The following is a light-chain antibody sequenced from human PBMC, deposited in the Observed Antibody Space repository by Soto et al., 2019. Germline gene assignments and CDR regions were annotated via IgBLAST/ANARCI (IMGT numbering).Light chain of an antibody. CDR1: QSVSSS. J-gene: IGKJ1*01. CDR2: GAS. V-gene: IGKV3-15*01. Sequence: EIVLTQSPGTLSLSPGERATLSCRASQSVSSSFLAWYQQKPGQAPRLLIYGASTRATGIPARFSCSGSGTEFTLTISSLQSEDFAVYSCQQYKNWPPETFGQGTKVEIK. CDR3: QQYKNWPPET.